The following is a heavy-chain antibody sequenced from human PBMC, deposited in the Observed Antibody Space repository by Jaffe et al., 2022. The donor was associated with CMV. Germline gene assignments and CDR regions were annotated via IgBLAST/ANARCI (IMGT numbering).Heavy chain of an antibody. CDR1: GGSISSSSYY. Sequence: QLQLQESGPGLVKPSETLSLTCTVSGGSISSSSYYWGWIRQPPGKGLEWIGSIYYSGSTYYNPSLKSRVTISVDTSKNQFSLKLSSVTAADTAVYYCARSPYYYDSSGYWGWFDPWGQGTLVTVSS. D-gene: IGHD3-22*01. J-gene: IGHJ5*02. CDR2: IYYSGST. CDR3: ARSPYYYDSSGYWGWFDP. V-gene: IGHV4-39*01.